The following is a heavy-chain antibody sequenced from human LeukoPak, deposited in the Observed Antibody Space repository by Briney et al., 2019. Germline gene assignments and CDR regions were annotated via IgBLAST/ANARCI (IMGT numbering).Heavy chain of an antibody. D-gene: IGHD3-10*01. CDR3: AKDPRTRDYYGFDY. CDR1: GFTFSSYG. V-gene: IGHV3-23*01. Sequence: GGSLRLSCAASGFTFSSYGMSWLRQAPGKGLEWVSAISGSGGSTYYADSVKGRFTISRDNSKNTLYLQMNSLRAEDTAVYYCAKDPRTRDYYGFDYWGQGTLVTVSS. CDR2: ISGSGGST. J-gene: IGHJ4*02.